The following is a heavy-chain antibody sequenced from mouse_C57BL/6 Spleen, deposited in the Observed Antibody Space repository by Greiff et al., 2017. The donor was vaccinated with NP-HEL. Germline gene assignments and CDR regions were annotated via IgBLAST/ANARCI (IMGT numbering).Heavy chain of an antibody. CDR3: ARKVYYSNAMDY. V-gene: IGHV1-39*01. CDR1: GYSFTDYN. J-gene: IGHJ4*01. D-gene: IGHD2-5*01. CDR2: INPNYGTT. Sequence: EVKLMESGPELVKPGASVKISCKASGYSFTDYNMNWVKQSNGKSLEWIGVINPNYGTTSYNQKFKGKATLTVDQSSSTAYMQLNSLTSEDSAVYYCARKVYYSNAMDYWGQGTSVTVSS.